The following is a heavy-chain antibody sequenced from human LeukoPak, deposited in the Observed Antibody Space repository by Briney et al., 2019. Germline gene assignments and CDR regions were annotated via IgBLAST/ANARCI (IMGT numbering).Heavy chain of an antibody. V-gene: IGHV1-69*06. CDR2: IIPIFGTA. Sequence: SVKLSFKSTVGTFSSYAINWVRQAPGQGLEWMGGIIPIFGTANYAQKFQGRVTITADKSTSTAYMELSSLRSEDTAVYYCAREGQWLVLDYWGQGTLVTVSS. D-gene: IGHD6-19*01. CDR1: VGTFSSYA. CDR3: AREGQWLVLDY. J-gene: IGHJ4*02.